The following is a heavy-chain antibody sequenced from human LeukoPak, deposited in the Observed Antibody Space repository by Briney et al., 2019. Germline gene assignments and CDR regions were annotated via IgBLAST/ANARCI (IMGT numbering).Heavy chain of an antibody. D-gene: IGHD1-1*01. V-gene: IGHV4-4*09. Sequence: SETLSLTCTVSGVSICGYYWNWIRQPPGQGLEWIGYIYASGSTNYNPPLKSRVTISLDTSKNQFSLKLSAVTAADTAVYYCASTSGTTSQPFDYWGQGTLVTVSS. CDR1: GVSICGYY. J-gene: IGHJ4*02. CDR2: IYASGST. CDR3: ASTSGTTSQPFDY.